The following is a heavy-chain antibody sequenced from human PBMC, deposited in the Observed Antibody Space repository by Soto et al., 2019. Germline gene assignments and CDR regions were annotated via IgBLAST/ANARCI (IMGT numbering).Heavy chain of an antibody. V-gene: IGHV1-69*02. D-gene: IGHD5-18*01. CDR2: IIPILGIA. J-gene: IGHJ5*02. CDR1: GGTFSSYT. Sequence: QVQLVQSGAEVKKPGSSVKVSCKASGGTFSSYTISWVRQAPGQGLEWMGRIIPILGIANYAQKFQGRVTITADKSTSTAYMELSSLRFEDTAVYYCARTTGYSYGLFDPWGQGTLVTVSS. CDR3: ARTTGYSYGLFDP.